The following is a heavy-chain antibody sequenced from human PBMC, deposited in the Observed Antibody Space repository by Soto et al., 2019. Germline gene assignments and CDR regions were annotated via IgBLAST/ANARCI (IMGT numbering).Heavy chain of an antibody. CDR2: IRGDLVTT. D-gene: IGHD6-13*01. CDR1: GFTFSDHA. Sequence: GGSLRLSCATSGFTFSDHAMHWVRQAPGEGLEWVSGIRGDLVTTPYADSVKGRFTISRDNSKNTLYLQMNSLRAEDTAVYYCARGFSAGKGSPPDFWGQGSLVTVSS. V-gene: IGHV3-23*01. J-gene: IGHJ4*02. CDR3: ARGFSAGKGSPPDF.